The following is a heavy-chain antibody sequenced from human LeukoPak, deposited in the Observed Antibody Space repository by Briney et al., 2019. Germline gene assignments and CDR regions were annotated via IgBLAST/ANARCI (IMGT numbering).Heavy chain of an antibody. CDR2: ISAYNGNT. Sequence: GASVRVSCKASGYTFTSYGISWVRQAPGQGLEWMGWISAYNGNTNYAQKLQGRVTMTTDTSTSTAYMELRSLRSDDTAVYYCARETDDPFTIFGGLDWGQGTLVTVSS. CDR1: GYTFTSYG. J-gene: IGHJ4*02. D-gene: IGHD3-3*01. CDR3: ARETDDPFTIFGGLD. V-gene: IGHV1-18*01.